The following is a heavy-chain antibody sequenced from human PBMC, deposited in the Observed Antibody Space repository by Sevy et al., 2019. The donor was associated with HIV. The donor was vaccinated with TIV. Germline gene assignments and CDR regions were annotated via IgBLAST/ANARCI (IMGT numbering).Heavy chain of an antibody. V-gene: IGHV1-2*02. Sequence: ASVKVSCKASGYTFTGYYMHWVRQAPGQGLEWMGWINPNSGGTNYAQKFQGRVTMTRDTSISKAYMELSRLRSDETAVYYCARGPMVAATGLYYYYYGMDVWGQGTTVTVSS. J-gene: IGHJ6*02. CDR1: GYTFTGYY. CDR3: ARGPMVAATGLYYYYYGMDV. CDR2: INPNSGGT. D-gene: IGHD2-15*01.